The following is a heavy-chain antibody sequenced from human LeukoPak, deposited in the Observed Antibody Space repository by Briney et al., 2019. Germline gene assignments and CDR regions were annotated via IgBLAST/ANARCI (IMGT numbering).Heavy chain of an antibody. Sequence: GGSLRLSCAASGFTFSSYAMSWVRQAPGKGLEWVSAFSGSGGSTYYADSVKGRFTISRDNSKNTLFLQMDSLRAEDTAVYYCAKTGSSRFDYWGQGTLVTVSS. D-gene: IGHD1-26*01. CDR3: AKTGSSRFDY. CDR1: GFTFSSYA. J-gene: IGHJ4*02. V-gene: IGHV3-23*01. CDR2: FSGSGGST.